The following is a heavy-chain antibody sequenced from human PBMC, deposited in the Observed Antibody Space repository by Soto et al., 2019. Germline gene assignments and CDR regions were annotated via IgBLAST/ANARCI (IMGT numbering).Heavy chain of an antibody. CDR2: ITWNSGII. CDR3: VKDRDPGGPSGGGDYFDY. D-gene: IGHD2-21*01. CDR1: GFTFNDFA. V-gene: IGHV3-9*01. J-gene: IGHJ4*02. Sequence: EVQLVESGGGLVQPGGSLTLSCAASGFTFNDFAMHWVRQAPGKGLEWVSTITWNSGIIAYADSVKGRFSISRDNAKNSLYLKMNSLRPEDTALYYCVKDRDPGGPSGGGDYFDYWGQGTLVTVSS.